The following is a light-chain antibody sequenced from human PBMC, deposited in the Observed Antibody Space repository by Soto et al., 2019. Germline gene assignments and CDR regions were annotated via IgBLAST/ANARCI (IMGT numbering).Light chain of an antibody. CDR1: SSDICGYNY. J-gene: IGLJ3*02. V-gene: IGLV2-14*01. CDR3: ISYTSSSTWV. CDR2: EVI. Sequence: QSALTQPASVSGSPGQSITNSCTWTSSDICGYNYVSWYQQHPGKAPKLIIYEVINRPSGVSDRFSGSRSGKTASLTISGLQAEDESDYYCISYTSSSTWVFGGGTQLTVL.